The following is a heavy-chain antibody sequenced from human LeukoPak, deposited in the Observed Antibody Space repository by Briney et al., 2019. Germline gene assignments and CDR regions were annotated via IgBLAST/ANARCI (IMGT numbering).Heavy chain of an antibody. Sequence: GGSLRLSCVASGFIFSNYWMSWVRQVPGKGLEWVANRNEDGNRKYYVDSVKGRFTISRDNAKNSLYLHMNSLRAEDTAVYYCARGCTTTSCYDYWGQGTLVTVSS. V-gene: IGHV3-7*01. J-gene: IGHJ4*02. CDR2: RNEDGNRK. CDR3: ARGCTTTSCYDY. CDR1: GFIFSNYW. D-gene: IGHD2-2*01.